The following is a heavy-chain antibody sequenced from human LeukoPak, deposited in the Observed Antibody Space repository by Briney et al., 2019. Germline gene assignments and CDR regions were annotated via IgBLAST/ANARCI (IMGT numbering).Heavy chain of an antibody. Sequence: SETLSLTCTVPGGSISSYYWSWIRQPPGKGLEWIGYIYYSGSTNYNPSLKSRVTISVDTSKNQFSLKLSSVTAADTAVYYCSKGMGDNWFDPWGQGTLVTVSS. J-gene: IGHJ5*02. CDR1: GGSISSYY. D-gene: IGHD3-16*01. V-gene: IGHV4-59*08. CDR2: IYYSGST. CDR3: SKGMGDNWFDP.